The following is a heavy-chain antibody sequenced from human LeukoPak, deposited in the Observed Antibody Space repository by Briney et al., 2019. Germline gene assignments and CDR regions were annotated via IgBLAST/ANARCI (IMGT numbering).Heavy chain of an antibody. CDR3: ARDPVYDAFDI. D-gene: IGHD2-8*01. CDR2: IYYSGST. CDR1: GGSVSSGSYY. Sequence: KASETLSLTCTVSGGSVSSGSYYWSWIRQPPGKGLEWIGYIYYSGSTNYNPSLKSRVTISVDTSKNQFSLKLSSVTAADTAVYYCARDPVYDAFDIWGQGTMVTVSS. V-gene: IGHV4-61*01. J-gene: IGHJ3*02.